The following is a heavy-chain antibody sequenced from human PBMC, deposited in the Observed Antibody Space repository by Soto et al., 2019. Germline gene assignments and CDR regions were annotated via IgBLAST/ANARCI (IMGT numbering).Heavy chain of an antibody. Sequence: GESLKISCKGSGYSFTSYWIGWVRQMPGKGLEWMGIIYPGDSDTRYSPSFQGQVTISADKSISTAYLQWSSLKASDTAMYYCARHLRSAAAGTSGAFDIWGQGTMVTVSS. CDR1: GYSFTSYW. V-gene: IGHV5-51*01. CDR3: ARHLRSAAAGTSGAFDI. J-gene: IGHJ3*02. CDR2: IYPGDSDT. D-gene: IGHD6-13*01.